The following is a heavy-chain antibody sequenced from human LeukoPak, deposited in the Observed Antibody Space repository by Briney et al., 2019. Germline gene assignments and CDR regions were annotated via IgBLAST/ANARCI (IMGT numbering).Heavy chain of an antibody. V-gene: IGHV3-21*06. CDR1: GFTFNTYS. J-gene: IGHJ4*02. Sequence: GGSLRLSCEASGFTFNTYSMNWARQAPGKGLEWVSSIDSSGGYMFYADSVKGRFIVSRDNAKDSLYLQMNSLRVEDTAVYYCLRGDRRDYWGQGTLVTVSS. CDR3: LRGDRRDY. CDR2: IDSSGGYM.